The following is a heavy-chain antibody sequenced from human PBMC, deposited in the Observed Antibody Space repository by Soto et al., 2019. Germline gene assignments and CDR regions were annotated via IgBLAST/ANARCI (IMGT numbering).Heavy chain of an antibody. J-gene: IGHJ4*02. CDR3: SKVEGG. V-gene: IGHV3-72*01. CDR1: GFTFSDYY. Sequence: EEQLVESGGGLVQPGGSLTLSCAASGFTFSDYYMEWVRQAPGKGLEWAARSRNKAKSYTTDYAASVKGRFTISRDLSKNSLYLQMNNLKTEDTAVYYCSKVEGGWGQGTLVTVSS. D-gene: IGHD1-26*01. CDR2: SRNKAKSYTT.